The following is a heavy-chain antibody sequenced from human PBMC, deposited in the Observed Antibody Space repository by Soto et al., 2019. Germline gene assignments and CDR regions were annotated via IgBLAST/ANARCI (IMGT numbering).Heavy chain of an antibody. D-gene: IGHD3-16*01. CDR1: GYTLTELS. CDR3: ASKVGGSGQPSFYYYYYMEV. J-gene: IGHJ6*03. Sequence: ASVKVSSKLSGYTLTELSMHSLRHAPGKGLAWMGGFDPEDGETNYAQKFQGRVTITADKSTSTAYMELSSLRSEDTAVYYCASKVGGSGQPSFYYYYYMEVWGKGNTVTVTS. V-gene: IGHV1-24*01. CDR2: FDPEDGET.